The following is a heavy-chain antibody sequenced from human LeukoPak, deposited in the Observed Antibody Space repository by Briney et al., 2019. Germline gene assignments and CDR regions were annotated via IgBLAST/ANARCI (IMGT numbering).Heavy chain of an antibody. Sequence: SVKVSCKASGGTFSSYAISWVRQAPGQGLEWMGRIIPIFGTANYAQKFQGRVTITTDESASTAYMELSSLRSEDTAVYYCARDSGHPSSFDYWGQGTLVTVSS. CDR3: ARDSGHPSSFDY. J-gene: IGHJ4*02. CDR2: IIPIFGTA. CDR1: GGTFSSYA. V-gene: IGHV1-69*05. D-gene: IGHD5-12*01.